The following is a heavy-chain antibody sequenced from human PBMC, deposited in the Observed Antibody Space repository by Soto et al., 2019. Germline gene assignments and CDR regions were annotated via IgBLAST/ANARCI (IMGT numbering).Heavy chain of an antibody. V-gene: IGHV1-2*04. CDR1: GGTFSSYT. D-gene: IGHD3-10*01. Sequence: ASVKVSCKASGGTFSSYTISWVRQAPGQGLEWMGWINPNTGVTNYAQKFQGWVTMTRDTSISTAYMELTRLTSDDTAVYYCARGSRGDFDYWGQGTLVTVSS. J-gene: IGHJ4*02. CDR2: INPNTGVT. CDR3: ARGSRGDFDY.